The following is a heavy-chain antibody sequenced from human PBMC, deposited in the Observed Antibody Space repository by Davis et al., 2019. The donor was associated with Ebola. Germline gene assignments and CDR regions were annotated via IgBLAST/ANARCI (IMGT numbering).Heavy chain of an antibody. CDR3: ARRSGLWYRYFDD. V-gene: IGHV3-7*01. CDR2: IKQDGSEK. J-gene: IGHJ4*02. D-gene: IGHD2-15*01. Sequence: GESLKISCAASGFTFSSYWMSWVRQAPGKGLEWVANIKQDGSEKYYVDSVKGRFTISRDNAKNSLYLQMNSLRAEDTAVYYCARRSGLWYRYFDDWGQGTLVTVSS. CDR1: GFTFSSYW.